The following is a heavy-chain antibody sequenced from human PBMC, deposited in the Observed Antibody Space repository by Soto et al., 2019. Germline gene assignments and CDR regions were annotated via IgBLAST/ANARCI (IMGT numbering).Heavy chain of an antibody. J-gene: IGHJ4*02. CDR1: GGSINRYW. Sequence: QLQLQESGPGLVKPSETLSLPCTVSGGSINRYWWSWIRQPAGKGLEWIGRVYSSGTTAYNPSLNIRAIMSVETAKNQCSLKLSSVTAADTAVYYCARDIAAYAYGEGYWGQGIQVTVSS. CDR3: ARDIAAYAYGEGY. CDR2: VYSSGTT. V-gene: IGHV4-4*07. D-gene: IGHD3-10*01.